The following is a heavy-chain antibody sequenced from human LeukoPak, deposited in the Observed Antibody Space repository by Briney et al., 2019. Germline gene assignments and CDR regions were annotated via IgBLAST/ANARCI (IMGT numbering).Heavy chain of an antibody. Sequence: ASVKVSCKVSGYTLTELSMHWVRQAPGKGLEWMGGFDPEDGETIYAQKFQGRVTMTEDTSTDTAYMELSSLRAEDTAVYYCAKDLTIFGVVIPTADYWGQGTLVTVSS. CDR2: FDPEDGET. D-gene: IGHD3-3*01. CDR1: GYTLTELS. V-gene: IGHV1-24*01. J-gene: IGHJ4*02. CDR3: AKDLTIFGVVIPTADY.